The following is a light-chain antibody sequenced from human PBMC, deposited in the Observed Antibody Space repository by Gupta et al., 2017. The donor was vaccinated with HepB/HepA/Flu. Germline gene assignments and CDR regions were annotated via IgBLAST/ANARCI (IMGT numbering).Light chain of an antibody. Sequence: DIQMTQSPSTLSASVGDRVTITCRASQSISSWLAWYQQKPGKAPNLLIYEASYLESGVPSRFSGSRSGTEFTLTISSLQPYDFAIYYCQQYNSYPWTFGQGTKVEIK. CDR1: QSISSW. CDR3: QQYNSYPWT. CDR2: EAS. V-gene: IGKV1-5*03. J-gene: IGKJ1*01.